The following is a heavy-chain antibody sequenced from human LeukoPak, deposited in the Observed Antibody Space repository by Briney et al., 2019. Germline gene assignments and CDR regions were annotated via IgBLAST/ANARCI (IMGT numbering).Heavy chain of an antibody. V-gene: IGHV1-69*02. J-gene: IGHJ4*02. CDR1: GGTFSSYT. CDR3: AREIVATITGAFDY. D-gene: IGHD5-12*01. Sequence: SVKVSCKASGGTFSSYTISWVRQAPGQGLEWMGRIIPILGVANYAQKFQGRVTITADKSTSTAYMEPSSLRSEDTAVYYCAREIVATITGAFDYWGQGTLVTVSS. CDR2: IIPILGVA.